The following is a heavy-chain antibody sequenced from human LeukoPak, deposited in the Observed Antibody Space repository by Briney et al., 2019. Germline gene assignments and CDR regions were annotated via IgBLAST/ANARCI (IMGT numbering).Heavy chain of an antibody. J-gene: IGHJ5*02. Sequence: PSETLSLTCAVLGGSFSDYYWSWIRQPPGKGLEWIGSIYYSGSTYYNPSLKSRVTISVDTSKNQFSLKLSSVTAADTAVYYCASIAAAGTFWFDPWGQGTLVTVSS. CDR3: ASIAAAGTFWFDP. V-gene: IGHV4-39*01. CDR1: GGSFSDYY. D-gene: IGHD6-13*01. CDR2: IYYSGST.